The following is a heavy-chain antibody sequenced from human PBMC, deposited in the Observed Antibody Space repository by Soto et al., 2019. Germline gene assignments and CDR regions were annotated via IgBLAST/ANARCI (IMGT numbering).Heavy chain of an antibody. V-gene: IGHV3-33*01. CDR1: GFIFSNYG. J-gene: IGHJ4*02. Sequence: QVQLVESGGGVVQPGRSLRLSCGASGFIFSNYGMHWIRQAPGKGLEWVTIIWFDGSNKWYADSVKDRFIISRDDSKNMVYLQMNSLRVDDTAIYYCARANTSPFDYWGRGTLVTVSS. CDR3: ARANTSPFDY. CDR2: IWFDGSNK.